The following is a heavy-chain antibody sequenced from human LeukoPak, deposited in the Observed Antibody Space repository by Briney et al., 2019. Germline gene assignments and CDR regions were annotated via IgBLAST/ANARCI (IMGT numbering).Heavy chain of an antibody. CDR3: ARDKTIAAAGTKGFDY. J-gene: IGHJ4*02. V-gene: IGHV1-69*05. D-gene: IGHD6-13*01. Sequence: SVKVSCKASGGTFSSYAISWVRQAPGQGLEWMGGIIPIFGTANYAQKFQGRVTITTDESTSTAYMELSSLRSEDTAVYYCARDKTIAAAGTKGFDYWGQGTLVTVSS. CDR1: GGTFSSYA. CDR2: IIPIFGTA.